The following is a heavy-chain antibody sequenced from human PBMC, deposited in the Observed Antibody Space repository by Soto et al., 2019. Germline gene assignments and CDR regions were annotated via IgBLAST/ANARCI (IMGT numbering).Heavy chain of an antibody. Sequence: PGGSLRLSCAASGFTFSSYSMNWVRQAPGKGLEWVSSISSSSSYIYYADSVKGRFTISRDNAKNSLYLQMNSLRAEDTAVYYCARDKVDIVATIPYNWFDPWGQGTLVTVSS. V-gene: IGHV3-21*01. D-gene: IGHD5-12*01. CDR1: GFTFSSYS. J-gene: IGHJ5*02. CDR3: ARDKVDIVATIPYNWFDP. CDR2: ISSSSSYI.